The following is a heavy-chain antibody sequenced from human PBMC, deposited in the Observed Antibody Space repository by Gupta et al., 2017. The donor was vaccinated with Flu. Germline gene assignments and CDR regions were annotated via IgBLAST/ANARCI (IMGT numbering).Heavy chain of an antibody. CDR2: ISSSGSTI. Sequence: VQPGGSLRLSCAASGFTFSSYEMNWVRQAPGKGLEWVSYISSSGSTIYYADSVKGRFTISRDNAKNSLYLQMNSLRAEDTAVYYCARDKFGNGYYYYYMDVWGKGTTVTVSS. J-gene: IGHJ6*03. CDR3: ARDKFGNGYYYYYMDV. V-gene: IGHV3-48*03. CDR1: GFTFSSYE. D-gene: IGHD3-10*01.